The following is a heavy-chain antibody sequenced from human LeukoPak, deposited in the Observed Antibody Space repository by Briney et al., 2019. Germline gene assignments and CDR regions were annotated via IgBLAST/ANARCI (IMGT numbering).Heavy chain of an antibody. V-gene: IGHV3-7*01. J-gene: IGHJ4*02. D-gene: IGHD5-24*01. Sequence: GGSLRLSCAASGFTFSSYWMSWVRQAPGKGLEWVANIKQDGSEKYYVDSVKGRFTISRDNAKNSLYLQMNSLRVEDTAVYYCARETPRRGETRDGYRWGQGTVVTVSS. CDR2: IKQDGSEK. CDR1: GFTFSSYW. CDR3: ARETPRRGETRDGYR.